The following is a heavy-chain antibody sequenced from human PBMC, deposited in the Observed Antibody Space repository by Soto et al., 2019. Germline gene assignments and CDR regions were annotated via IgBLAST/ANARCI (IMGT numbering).Heavy chain of an antibody. J-gene: IGHJ3*02. CDR1: GGSISSGDYY. D-gene: IGHD3-3*01. CDR2: IYYSGST. CDR3: ARTVGITIFGVVIGAFDI. Sequence: QVQLQESGPGLVKPSQTLSLTCTVSGGSISSGDYYWRWIRQPPGKVLEWIGYIYYSGSTYYNPSLKCRVTISVDTSKNQFSLKLSSVTAAGTAVYYCARTVGITIFGVVIGAFDIWGQGTMVTVSS. V-gene: IGHV4-30-4*01.